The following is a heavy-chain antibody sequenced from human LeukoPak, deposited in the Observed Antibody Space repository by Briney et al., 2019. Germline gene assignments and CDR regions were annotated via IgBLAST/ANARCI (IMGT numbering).Heavy chain of an antibody. D-gene: IGHD3-22*01. CDR1: GGSVSSYY. CDR3: ARAPGGGYYSYYFDY. J-gene: IGHJ4*02. V-gene: IGHV4-59*02. Sequence: SETLSLTCTVSGGSVSSYYWSWIRQPPGKGLGWTGYIYYSGSTNYNPSLKSRVTISLDTSKNQFSLKLSSVTAADTAVYYCARAPGGGYYSYYFDYWGQETLVTVSS. CDR2: IYYSGST.